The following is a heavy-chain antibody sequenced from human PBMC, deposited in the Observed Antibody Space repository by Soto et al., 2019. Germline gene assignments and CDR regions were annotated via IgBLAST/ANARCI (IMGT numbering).Heavy chain of an antibody. CDR1: GGTFSSYA. J-gene: IGHJ4*02. Sequence: ASVKVSCKASGGTFSSYAISWVRQAPGQGLEWMGGIIPIFGTANYAQKFQGRVTITADESTSTAYMELSSLRSEDTAVYYCARRRPLSGSGDFDYWGQGTLVTVSS. CDR2: IIPIFGTA. D-gene: IGHD6-25*01. CDR3: ARRRPLSGSGDFDY. V-gene: IGHV1-69*13.